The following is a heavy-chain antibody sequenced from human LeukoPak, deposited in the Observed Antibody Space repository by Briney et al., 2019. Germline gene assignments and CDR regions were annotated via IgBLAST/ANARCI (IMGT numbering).Heavy chain of an antibody. CDR2: IYYSGST. Sequence: SESLSLTCTVSGGSISSYYWSWIRQPPGKGLEWIGYIYYSGSTNYNPSLKSRVTISVDTSKNQFSLKLSSVTAADTAVYYCARPGSSSWSCFDPRGQGTLVTVSS. CDR1: GGSISSYY. CDR3: ARPGSSSWSCFDP. D-gene: IGHD6-13*01. V-gene: IGHV4-59*01. J-gene: IGHJ5*02.